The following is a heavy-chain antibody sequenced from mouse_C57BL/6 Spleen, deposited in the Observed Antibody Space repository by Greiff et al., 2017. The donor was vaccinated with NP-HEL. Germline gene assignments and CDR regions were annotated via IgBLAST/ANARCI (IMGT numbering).Heavy chain of an antibody. CDR3: ARRDDYDGYYFDY. Sequence: EVMLVESGGDLVKPGGSLKLSCAASGFTFSSYGMSWVRQTPDKRLEWVATISSGGSYTYYPDSVKGRFTISRDNAKNTLYLQMSSLKSEDTAMYYCARRDDYDGYYFDYWGQGTTLTVSS. V-gene: IGHV5-6*02. J-gene: IGHJ2*01. D-gene: IGHD2-4*01. CDR1: GFTFSSYG. CDR2: ISSGGSYT.